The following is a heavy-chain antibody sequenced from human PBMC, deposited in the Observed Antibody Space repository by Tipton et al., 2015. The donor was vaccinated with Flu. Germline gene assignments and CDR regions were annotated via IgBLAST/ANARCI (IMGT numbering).Heavy chain of an antibody. CDR3: ARGPDIVVVPAAMGWFDP. V-gene: IGHV4-59*01. D-gene: IGHD2-2*01. J-gene: IGHJ5*02. CDR1: GGSISSYY. Sequence: CTVSGGSISSYYWSWIRQPPGKGLEWIGYIYYSGSTNYNPSLKSRVTISVDTSKNQFSLKLSSVTAADTAVYYCARGPDIVVVPAAMGWFDPWGQGTLVTVSS. CDR2: IYYSGST.